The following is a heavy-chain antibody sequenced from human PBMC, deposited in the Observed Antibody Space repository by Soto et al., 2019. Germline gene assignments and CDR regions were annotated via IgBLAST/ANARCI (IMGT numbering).Heavy chain of an antibody. J-gene: IGHJ4*02. CDR3: ARSHNEAGLQLGWFDY. Sequence: ASVKVSCKASGYTFTSYGISWVRQAPGQGLEWMGWINPNSGGTNYAQKFQGRVTMTRDTSISTAYMELSRLRSDDTAVYYCARSHNEAGLQLGWFDYWGQGTLVTVSS. CDR1: GYTFTSYG. D-gene: IGHD5-12*01. V-gene: IGHV1-2*02. CDR2: INPNSGGT.